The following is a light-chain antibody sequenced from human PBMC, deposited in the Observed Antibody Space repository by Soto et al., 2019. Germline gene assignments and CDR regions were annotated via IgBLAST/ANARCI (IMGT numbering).Light chain of an antibody. V-gene: IGLV2-14*03. CDR3: ISYTDRQSYL. Sequence: QSALTQPASVSGSPGQSITISCSGTSSDVGSYDHVAWYQQFPGKSPKLMIYAVSDRPSGVSDRFSGSKSGITASLTISGRQAEDEADYYCISYTDRQSYLFGTGTKLTVL. CDR1: SSDVGSYDH. CDR2: AVS. J-gene: IGLJ1*01.